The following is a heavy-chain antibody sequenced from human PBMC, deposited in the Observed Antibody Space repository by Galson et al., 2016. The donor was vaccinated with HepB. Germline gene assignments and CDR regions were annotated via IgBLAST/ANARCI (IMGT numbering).Heavy chain of an antibody. J-gene: IGHJ4*02. Sequence: SLRLSCAASGIPFSISGMHWVRQAPGKGLEWVAMIWSGGNTHYADSVKGRFTISRDNSKNTLYLQMNSLRAEDTAVYHCTKDVGPILFDYWGQGTLVTVSS. D-gene: IGHD1-26*01. CDR1: GIPFSISG. CDR2: IWSGGNT. CDR3: TKDVGPILFDY. V-gene: IGHV3-33*06.